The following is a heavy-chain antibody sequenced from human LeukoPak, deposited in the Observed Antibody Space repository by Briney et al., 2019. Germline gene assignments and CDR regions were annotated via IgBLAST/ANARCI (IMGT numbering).Heavy chain of an antibody. CDR3: ARAGEIRITIFGVVMEYYGMDV. D-gene: IGHD3-3*01. Sequence: SETLSLTCAVYGGSFSGYYWSWIRQPPGKGLEWIGEINHSGSTNYNPSLKSRVTISVDTSKNQFSLKLSSVTAADTAVYYCARAGEIRITIFGVVMEYYGMDVWGQGTTVTVSS. CDR1: GGSFSGYY. CDR2: INHSGST. V-gene: IGHV4-34*01. J-gene: IGHJ6*02.